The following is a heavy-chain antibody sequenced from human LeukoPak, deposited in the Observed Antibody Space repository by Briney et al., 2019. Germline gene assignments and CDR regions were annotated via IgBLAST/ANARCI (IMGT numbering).Heavy chain of an antibody. V-gene: IGHV3-9*01. CDR2: INWNSGSI. J-gene: IGHJ4*02. D-gene: IGHD5-12*01. CDR3: ARAVDIVATIQGIDY. CDR1: GFTFDDYA. Sequence: GGSLRLSCAASGFTFDDYAMHWVRQAPGKGLEWVSGINWNSGSIDYAGSVKGRFTISRDNAMNSLYLQMNSLRAEDTAVYYCARAVDIVATIQGIDYWGQGTLVTVSS.